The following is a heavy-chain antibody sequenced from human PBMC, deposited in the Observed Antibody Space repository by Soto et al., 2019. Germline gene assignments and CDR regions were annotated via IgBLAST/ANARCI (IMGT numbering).Heavy chain of an antibody. J-gene: IGHJ6*02. V-gene: IGHV3-11*01. D-gene: IGHD2-2*01. CDR1: GFAFTDYY. CDR2: ISGTGNTI. CDR3: ARGSSTSSLVYYFGLDV. Sequence: GALRLSCAASGFAFTDYYMNWVRQVPGKGLEWLSYISGTGNTIYYAESVKGRFTVSRDNAKNSLFLQMSSLRAGDTAVYYCARGSSTSSLVYYFGLDVWGLGTTVTVSS.